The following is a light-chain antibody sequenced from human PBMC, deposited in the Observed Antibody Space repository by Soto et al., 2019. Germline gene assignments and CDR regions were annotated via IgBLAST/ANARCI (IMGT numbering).Light chain of an antibody. J-gene: IGKJ1*01. CDR3: QQYGSLQWT. V-gene: IGKV3-20*01. CDR1: QSVSSSY. CDR2: GAS. Sequence: EIVLTQSPGTLSLSPGERATLSCRASQSVSSSYLAWYQQKPGQAPRLLIYGASSRATGIPDRFSASGSGTDFTLTISRLESEDFAVYYCQQYGSLQWTFGQGTKVDIK.